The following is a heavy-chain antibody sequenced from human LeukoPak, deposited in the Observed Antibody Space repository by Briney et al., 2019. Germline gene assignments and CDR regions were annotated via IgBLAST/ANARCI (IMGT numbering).Heavy chain of an antibody. CDR2: IYPDDSDT. D-gene: IGHD5-12*01. V-gene: IGHV5-51*01. CDR1: GYSFTTYW. Sequence: GESLKISCKGSGYSFTTYWIGWVRQMPGKGLEWMGIIYPDDSDTTYSPSFQGQVTLSADKSISTAYLQWSSLKASDTAIYYCARRGSGYDFHLDYWGQGTLVTVSS. J-gene: IGHJ4*02. CDR3: ARRGSGYDFHLDY.